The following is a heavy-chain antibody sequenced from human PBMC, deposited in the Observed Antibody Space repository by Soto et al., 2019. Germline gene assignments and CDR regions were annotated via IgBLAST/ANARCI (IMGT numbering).Heavy chain of an antibody. CDR1: GFTFSNYA. CDR2: FTRSGST. CDR3: ARGNGIGELFTTYYYYGMDV. J-gene: IGHJ6*02. D-gene: IGHD3-10*01. V-gene: IGHV3-23*01. Sequence: GGSLRLSCAASGFTFSNYAMGWVRQAPGKGLEWVSTFTRSGSTPYADSVRGRFTISRDNSKNTLYLQMDSLRSEDTAVYYCARGNGIGELFTTYYYYGMDVWGQGTTVTVSS.